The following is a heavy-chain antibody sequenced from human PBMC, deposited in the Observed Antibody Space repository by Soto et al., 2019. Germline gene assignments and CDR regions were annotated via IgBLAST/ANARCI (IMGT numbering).Heavy chain of an antibody. Sequence: GGSLRLSCTFTFSMYSMNWVRQAPGKGLEWVASISSGSAYIKYAESVKGRFTISRDNAKNSLHLQMNSLRAEDTAIYHCARDQGGSYDSWFDPWGQGT. J-gene: IGHJ5*02. D-gene: IGHD1-26*01. V-gene: IGHV3-21*06. CDR3: ARDQGGSYDSWFDP. CDR1: TFSMYS. CDR2: ISSGSAYI.